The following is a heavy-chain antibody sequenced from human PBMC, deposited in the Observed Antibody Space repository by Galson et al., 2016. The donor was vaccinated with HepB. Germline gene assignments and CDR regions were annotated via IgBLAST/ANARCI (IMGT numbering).Heavy chain of an antibody. J-gene: IGHJ4*02. Sequence: SLRLSCAASGFPFSDFGIHWVRQAPGKGLEWVAAISYDGNNKYYADAVKGRFTIHRDNSKKTLYLQMNSLRAEDTAVYYCAKDRDSGYDWGCDFWGQGPLVSVSS. CDR1: GFPFSDFG. CDR3: AKDRDSGYDWGCDF. D-gene: IGHD5-12*01. CDR2: ISYDGNNK. V-gene: IGHV3-30*18.